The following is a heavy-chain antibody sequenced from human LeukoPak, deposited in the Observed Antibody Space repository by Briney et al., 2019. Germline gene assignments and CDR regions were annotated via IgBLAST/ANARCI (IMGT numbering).Heavy chain of an antibody. V-gene: IGHV3-23*01. D-gene: IGHD3-10*01. J-gene: IGHJ6*02. CDR1: GFTFSSYA. Sequence: GGSLRLSCAASGFTFSSYAMSWVRQAPGKGLEWVSAISGSGGSTYYADSVKGRFTISRDNSKNTLYLQMNSLRAEDTAVHYCAKLEYGSGSYYRYYYYGMDVWGQGTTVTVSS. CDR2: ISGSGGST. CDR3: AKLEYGSGSYYRYYYYGMDV.